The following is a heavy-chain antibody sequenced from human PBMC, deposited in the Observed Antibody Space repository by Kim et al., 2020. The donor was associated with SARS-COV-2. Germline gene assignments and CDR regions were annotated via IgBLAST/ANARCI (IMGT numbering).Heavy chain of an antibody. J-gene: IGHJ4*02. D-gene: IGHD3-10*01. V-gene: IGHV3-23*01. CDR1: GFTFNNYF. CDR3: AKEGDGSGFLDY. Sequence: EGSLRLSCVASGFTFNNYFMTWVRQAPGQGLEWVSALSHSGRDTYFADSVKGRFTISRDNSMNTVILQMSSLRAEDTAVYYCAKEGDGSGFLDYWGRGTLVTVSS. CDR2: LSHSGRDT.